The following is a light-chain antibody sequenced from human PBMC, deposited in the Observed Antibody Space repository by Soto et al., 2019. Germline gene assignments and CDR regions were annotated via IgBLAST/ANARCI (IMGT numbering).Light chain of an antibody. V-gene: IGLV1-44*01. CDR2: SNN. J-gene: IGLJ2*01. CDR1: SSNIGSNT. Sequence: QSVLTQPPSASGTPGQRVTISCSGSSSNIGSNTVNWYQPLPGTAPKLLIYSNNQRPSGVPDRFSGSKSGTSASLAISGLQSEDEADYYWAAWDDSLNGLVFGGGTKLTVL. CDR3: AAWDDSLNGLV.